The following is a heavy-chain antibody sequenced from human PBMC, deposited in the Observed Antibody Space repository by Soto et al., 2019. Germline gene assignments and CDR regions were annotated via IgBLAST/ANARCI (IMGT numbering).Heavy chain of an antibody. CDR3: ARLPIYCSGGSCYSPFAFDI. V-gene: IGHV3-48*02. D-gene: IGHD2-15*01. CDR2: ISSSSSTI. CDR1: GFTFSSYS. J-gene: IGHJ3*02. Sequence: EVQLVESGGGLVQPGGSLRLSCAASGFTFSSYSMNWVRQAPGKGLEWVSYISSSSSTIYYADSVKGRFTISRDKAKNSLYRQMNSLRDDDTSVYYCARLPIYCSGGSCYSPFAFDIWGQGTMVTVSS.